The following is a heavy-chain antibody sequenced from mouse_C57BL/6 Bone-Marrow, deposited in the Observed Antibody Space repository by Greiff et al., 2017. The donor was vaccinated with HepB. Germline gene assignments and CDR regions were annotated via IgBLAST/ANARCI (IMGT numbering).Heavy chain of an antibody. J-gene: IGHJ1*03. Sequence: DVKLQESGTVLARPGASVKMSCKTSGYTFTSYWMHWVKQRPGQGLEWIGAIYPGNSDTSYNQKFKGKAKLTAVTSASTAYMELSSLTNEDSAVYYCTKTYDGYYPWYFDVWGTGTTVTVSS. V-gene: IGHV1-5*01. CDR3: TKTYDGYYPWYFDV. CDR1: GYTFTSYW. D-gene: IGHD2-3*01. CDR2: IYPGNSDT.